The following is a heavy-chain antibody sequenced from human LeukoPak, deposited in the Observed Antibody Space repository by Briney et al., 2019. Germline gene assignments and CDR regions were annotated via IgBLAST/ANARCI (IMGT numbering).Heavy chain of an antibody. CDR3: ARTKLRFARAESGLRYPRYFDY. Sequence: SETLSLTCTVSGGSVSSSSYYWGWIRQPPGKGLEWIGSIYYSGSTYYNPSLKSRVTISVDTSKDQFSLKLSSVTAADTAVYYCARTKLRFARAESGLRYPRYFDYWGQGTLVTVSS. J-gene: IGHJ4*02. CDR2: IYYSGST. D-gene: IGHD3-3*01. CDR1: GGSVSSSSYY. V-gene: IGHV4-39*01.